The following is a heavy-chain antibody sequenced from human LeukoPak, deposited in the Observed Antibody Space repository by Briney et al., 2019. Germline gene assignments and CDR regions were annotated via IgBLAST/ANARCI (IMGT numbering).Heavy chain of an antibody. CDR1: GGSISSTNYY. CDR3: ARDSYGLSYAFDI. D-gene: IGHD5-18*01. Sequence: SETLSLTCTVSGGSISSTNYYWGWIRQPPGKGLEWIGSISYSGGTYYNPSLKSRVTISVDTSKNQFSLKLSSVTAADTAVYYCARDSYGLSYAFDIWGQGTMVTVSS. J-gene: IGHJ3*02. CDR2: ISYSGGT. V-gene: IGHV4-39*07.